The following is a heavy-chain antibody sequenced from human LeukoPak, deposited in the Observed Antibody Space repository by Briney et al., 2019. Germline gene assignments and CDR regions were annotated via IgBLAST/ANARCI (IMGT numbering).Heavy chain of an antibody. CDR2: IKPDGREK. J-gene: IGHJ4*02. V-gene: IGHV3-7*01. CDR3: VREIWWRFDY. CDR1: GFNFINHY. D-gene: IGHD5-12*01. Sequence: PGGSLTLYCSASGFNFINHYMVWLRQAPGKGLECVAKIKPDGREKYYVDSVKGPLTIARDNSKNSLFLHLNSLRAEDTAVYYCVREIWWRFDYWGQGSLVTVSS.